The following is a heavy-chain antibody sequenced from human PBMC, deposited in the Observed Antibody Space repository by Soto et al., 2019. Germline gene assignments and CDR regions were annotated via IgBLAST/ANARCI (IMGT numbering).Heavy chain of an antibody. CDR1: GGTFSSYG. CDR3: AGGPKVVVVAATGYYYYYGMDV. Sequence: VQLVQSGAEVKKPGSSVKVSCKASGGTFSSYGINWVRQAPGQGLEWMGGIIPIFGTTYYAQRFQDRVTITADESTSTAYMELSSLRSEDTAVYSCAGGPKVVVVAATGYYYYYGMDVWGQGTTVTVSS. D-gene: IGHD2-15*01. V-gene: IGHV1-69*01. J-gene: IGHJ6*02. CDR2: IIPIFGTT.